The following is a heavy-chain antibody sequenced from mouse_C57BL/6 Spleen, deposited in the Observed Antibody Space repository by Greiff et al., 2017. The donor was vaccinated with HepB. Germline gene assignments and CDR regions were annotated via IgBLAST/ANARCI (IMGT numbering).Heavy chain of an antibody. CDR1: GYTFTSYW. CDR2: IPPNSGST. D-gene: IGHD2-2*01. J-gene: IGHJ3*01. V-gene: IGHV1-64*01. CDR3: ARDGRSTMVTTGAY. Sequence: QVQLQQPGAELVKPGASVKLSCKASGYTFTSYWMHWVKQRPGQGLEWIGMIPPNSGSTNYNEKFKSKATLTVDKSSSTAYMQLSSLTSEDSAVYDCARDGRSTMVTTGAYWGQGTLVTVSA.